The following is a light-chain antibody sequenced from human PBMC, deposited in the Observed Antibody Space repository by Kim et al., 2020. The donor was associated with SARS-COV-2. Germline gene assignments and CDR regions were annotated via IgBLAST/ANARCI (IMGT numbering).Light chain of an antibody. CDR3: QQYNNWPPWT. J-gene: IGKJ1*01. V-gene: IGKV3-15*01. Sequence: EIVMTQSPATLSVSPGERATLSCRASHSVSSHLAWYQQKPGQAPRLLIYGASTRATGIPARFSGSGSGTEFTLTISSLQSEDFAVYYCQQYNNWPPWTFCQGTKVEIK. CDR1: HSVSSH. CDR2: GAS.